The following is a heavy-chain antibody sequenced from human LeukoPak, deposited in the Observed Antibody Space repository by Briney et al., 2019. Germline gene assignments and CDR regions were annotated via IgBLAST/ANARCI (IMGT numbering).Heavy chain of an antibody. Sequence: SETLSLTCTVSGGSISSYYWSWIRQPPGKGLEWIGYIYYSGSTNYNPSLKSRVTISVDTSKNQFSLKLSSVTAADTAVYYCARDQSGYSSSWYGMDVWGQGTTVTVSS. V-gene: IGHV4-59*01. CDR2: IYYSGST. CDR1: GGSISSYY. D-gene: IGHD6-13*01. J-gene: IGHJ6*02. CDR3: ARDQSGYSSSWYGMDV.